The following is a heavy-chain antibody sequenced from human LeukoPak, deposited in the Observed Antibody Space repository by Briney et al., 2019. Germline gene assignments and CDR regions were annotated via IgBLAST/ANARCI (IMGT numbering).Heavy chain of an antibody. CDR1: GFTVSSNY. D-gene: IGHD1-1*01. Sequence: GGSLRLSCAASGFTVSSNYMSWVRQAPGKGLEWVSVIYSGGSTYYADSVKGRFTISRDNSKNTLYLSVNSLRAEDTAVYYCASLGGNDFFDYWGQGTLVTVSS. J-gene: IGHJ4*02. V-gene: IGHV3-53*05. CDR2: IYSGGST. CDR3: ASLGGNDFFDY.